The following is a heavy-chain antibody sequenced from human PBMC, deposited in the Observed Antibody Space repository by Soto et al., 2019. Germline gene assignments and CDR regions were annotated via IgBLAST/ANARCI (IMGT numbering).Heavy chain of an antibody. CDR1: QISFSSYW. Sequence: PGGSLRLSCVVSQISFSSYWMTWVRQAPGKGLECVANINQDGSEKYYEDSVKGRFTISRDNTKNSLYLHMNSLRAEDTAVYYYATDLNGPNYWGHRTLVTVSS. J-gene: IGHJ4*01. CDR3: ATDLNGPNY. V-gene: IGHV3-7*01. CDR2: INQDGSEK.